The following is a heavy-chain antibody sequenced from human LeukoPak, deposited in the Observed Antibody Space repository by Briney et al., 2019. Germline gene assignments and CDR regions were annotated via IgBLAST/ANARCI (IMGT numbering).Heavy chain of an antibody. Sequence: WGSLTLTCAASGFTFSSYGMHWVRQAPGKGLEWVAVIWYDGSNKYYADSVKGRFTISRDNSKNTLYLQMNSLRAEDTAVYYCAKGSSGYFDYWGQGTPVTVSS. D-gene: IGHD3-22*01. CDR2: IWYDGSNK. CDR3: AKGSSGYFDY. V-gene: IGHV3-33*06. CDR1: GFTFSSYG. J-gene: IGHJ4*02.